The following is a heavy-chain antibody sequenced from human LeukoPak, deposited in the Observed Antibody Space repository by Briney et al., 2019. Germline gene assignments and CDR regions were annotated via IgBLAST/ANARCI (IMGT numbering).Heavy chain of an antibody. D-gene: IGHD5-24*01. CDR3: ARGRWLQLGAFDI. J-gene: IGHJ3*02. Sequence: SDTLSLTCTVSGGSISSYYWSWIRQPPGKGLEGIGYIYYSGSTNYNPSLKSRVTISVDSSKNQFSLKLSSVTAADTAVYYCARGRWLQLGAFDIWGQGTMVTVSS. CDR2: IYYSGST. CDR1: GGSISSYY. V-gene: IGHV4-59*07.